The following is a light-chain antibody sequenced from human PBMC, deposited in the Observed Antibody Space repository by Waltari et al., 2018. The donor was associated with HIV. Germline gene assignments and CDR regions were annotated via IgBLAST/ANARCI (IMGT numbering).Light chain of an antibody. V-gene: IGLV2-14*01. CDR3: SSYRSSSTPLWV. CDR1: SSDVGSYNY. Sequence: QSALTQPASVSGSPGQSITISCTGTSSDVGSYNYVSWYQQHPDKAPKLMIYEVSNRPSGVSNRFSGSKSDNTASLNISGLQAEDEADYYCSSYRSSSTPLWVFGGGTKLTVL. CDR2: EVS. J-gene: IGLJ3*02.